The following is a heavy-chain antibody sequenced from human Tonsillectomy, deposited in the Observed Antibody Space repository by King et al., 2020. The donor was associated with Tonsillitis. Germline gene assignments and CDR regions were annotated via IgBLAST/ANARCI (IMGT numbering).Heavy chain of an antibody. CDR2: IYAVNGIT. Sequence: QLVQSGAEVKKPGASVKVSCRASGYTFTSYAVHWVRQAPGQSLEWMAWIYAVNGITKYSQKLQGRATITRDTSASPAYMELSSLRSEDTAVYYCARTLGYSSAWEIWGQGTMVTVSS. CDR3: ARTLGYSSAWEI. CDR1: GYTFTSYA. D-gene: IGHD6-19*01. V-gene: IGHV1-3*01. J-gene: IGHJ3*02.